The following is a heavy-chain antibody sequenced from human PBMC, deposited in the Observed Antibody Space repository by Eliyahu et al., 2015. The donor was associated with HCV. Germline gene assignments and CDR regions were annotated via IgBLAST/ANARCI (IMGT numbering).Heavy chain of an antibody. CDR3: ARALGIWLNTYYYCMDV. Sequence: EVQMAESGGGLVQPGGSLRLSCGASGFTFSGYWMSWVRQAPGEGLEWVANINEDGSENYYVDSVKGRFTISRDNAKNSLYLQMNSLRAEDTAVYYCARALGIWLNTYYYCMDVWGKGTTVTVSS. CDR2: INEDGSEN. D-gene: IGHD3-10*01. V-gene: IGHV3-7*03. CDR1: GFTFSGYW. J-gene: IGHJ6*03.